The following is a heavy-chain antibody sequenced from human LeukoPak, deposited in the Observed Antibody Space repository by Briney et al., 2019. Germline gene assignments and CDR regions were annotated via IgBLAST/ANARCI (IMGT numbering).Heavy chain of an antibody. CDR1: GFTFSSYA. D-gene: IGHD3-10*01. CDR2: ISGSGAST. CDR3: AERITMERGAFY. J-gene: IGHJ4*02. V-gene: IGHV3-23*01. Sequence: GGSLRLSCAASGFTFSSYAMSWVRQAPGKGLEWVSAISGSGASTYYADSVKGRFTISRDNSKDTQYLQMYSLRVEDTAVYYCAERITMERGAFYWGQGTLVTVSS.